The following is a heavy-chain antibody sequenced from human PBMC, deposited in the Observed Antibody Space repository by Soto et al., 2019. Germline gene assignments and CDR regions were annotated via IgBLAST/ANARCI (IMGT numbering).Heavy chain of an antibody. Sequence: QLIESGGGVVQPGGSLRLSCAASGFTFGSYGIHWVRQAPGKGLEWVAVIWYDGSSNYYADSVKGRFTISRDNLKSTVYLQMNSLRAEDTALYHCARVSARHKGNDHGPTDDDFDYWGQGTLVTVSS. CDR1: GFTFGSYG. CDR2: IWYDGSSN. V-gene: IGHV3-33*01. D-gene: IGHD1-1*01. CDR3: ARVSARHKGNDHGPTDDDFDY. J-gene: IGHJ4*02.